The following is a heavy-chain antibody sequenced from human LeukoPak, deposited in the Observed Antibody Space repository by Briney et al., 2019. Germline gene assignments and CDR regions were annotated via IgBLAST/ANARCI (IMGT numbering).Heavy chain of an antibody. CDR2: IGAYNGNT. J-gene: IGHJ4*02. V-gene: IGHV1-18*01. CDR3: ARESCSRINCYCDY. Sequence: ASVKVSCKASGYTFTRNGISWVRQAPGQGLEWMGWIGAYNGNTNYAQKFQGRVTMTTDTSTSTAYMELRSLRSDDTAVYYCARESCSRINCYCDYWGQGTLVTVSS. CDR1: GYTFTRNG. D-gene: IGHD2-2*01.